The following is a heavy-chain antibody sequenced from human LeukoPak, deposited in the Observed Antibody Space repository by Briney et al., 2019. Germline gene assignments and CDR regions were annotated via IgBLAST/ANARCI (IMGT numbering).Heavy chain of an antibody. V-gene: IGHV3-30*04. D-gene: IGHD3-22*01. CDR2: ISYDGSNK. CDR1: GFTFSSYA. Sequence: GRSLRLSCAASGFTFSSYAMHWVRQAPGKGLEWVAVISYDGSNKYYADSVKGRFTIPRDNSKNTLYLQMNSLRAEDTAVYYCGGSGYYYSAFDYWGQGTLVTVSS. CDR3: GGSGYYYSAFDY. J-gene: IGHJ4*02.